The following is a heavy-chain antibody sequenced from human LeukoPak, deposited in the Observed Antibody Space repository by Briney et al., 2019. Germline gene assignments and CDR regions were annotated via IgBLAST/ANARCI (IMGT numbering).Heavy chain of an antibody. V-gene: IGHV3-7*01. Sequence: QPGGSLRLSCAVSGFTFSNYWMSWVRQAPGKGLEWVANITPDGSDRYYVDSLKGRVTISRDNTKSSLYLQLNSLRAEDTAVYYCDPGGLAVSGIDYWGQGALVTVSS. CDR3: DPGGLAVSGIDY. J-gene: IGHJ4*02. CDR1: GFTFSNYW. D-gene: IGHD6-19*01. CDR2: ITPDGSDR.